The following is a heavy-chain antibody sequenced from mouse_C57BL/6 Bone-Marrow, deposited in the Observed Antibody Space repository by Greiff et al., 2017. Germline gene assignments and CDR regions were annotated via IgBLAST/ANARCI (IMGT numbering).Heavy chain of an antibody. Sequence: EVKLQESGGGLVQPGGSLKLSCAASGFTFSDYYMYWVRQPPEKRLAWVAYISNGGGSTYYPDTVKGRFTISRDNAKNTLYLQMSRLKSEDTAMYYCARQGEYGKRYFDVWGTGTTVTVSS. CDR3: ARQGEYGKRYFDV. D-gene: IGHD2-1*01. CDR2: ISNGGGST. J-gene: IGHJ1*03. V-gene: IGHV5-12*01. CDR1: GFTFSDYY.